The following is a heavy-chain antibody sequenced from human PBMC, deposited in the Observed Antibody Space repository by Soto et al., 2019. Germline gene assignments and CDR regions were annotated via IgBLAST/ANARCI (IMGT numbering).Heavy chain of an antibody. D-gene: IGHD2-21*01. V-gene: IGHV4-39*01. J-gene: IGHJ3*02. CDR1: GGSISSSSYY. CDR3: ASPQPLHIVVGNDAFDI. CDR2: IYYSGST. Sequence: QSQTLSLTCTVSGGSISSSSYYWGWIRQPPGKGLEWIGSIYYSGSTYYNPSLKSRVTISVDTSKNQFSLKLSSVTAADTAVYYCASPQPLHIVVGNDAFDIWGQGTMVTVSS.